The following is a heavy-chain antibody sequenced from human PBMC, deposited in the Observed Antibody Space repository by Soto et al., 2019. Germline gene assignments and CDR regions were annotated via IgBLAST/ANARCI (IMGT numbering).Heavy chain of an antibody. CDR3: AKDGLGYCSGGSCYSDYYYYMDV. Sequence: GGSLRLSCAASGFTFSSYAMSWVRQAPGKGLEWVSAISGSGGSTYYADSVKGRFTISRDNSKNTLYLQMNSLRAEDTAVYYCAKDGLGYCSGGSCYSDYYYYMDVWGKGTAVTVSS. J-gene: IGHJ6*03. CDR1: GFTFSSYA. CDR2: ISGSGGST. D-gene: IGHD2-15*01. V-gene: IGHV3-23*01.